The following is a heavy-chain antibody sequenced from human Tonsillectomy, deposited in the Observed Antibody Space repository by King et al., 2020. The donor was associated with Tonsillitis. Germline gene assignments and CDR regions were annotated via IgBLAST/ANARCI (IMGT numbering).Heavy chain of an antibody. CDR1: GFTFSYYA. J-gene: IGHJ4*02. Sequence: QLVQSGGGVVQPGRSLRLSCVVSGFTFSYYAMHWVRQAPGKGLEWVAVISYDGSNKYYADSVKGRFTISRDNSKNTLYLQMNSLRAEDTAVYYCARDLYCSGGSCPYYFDYWGQGTLVTVSS. CDR2: ISYDGSNK. D-gene: IGHD2-15*01. V-gene: IGHV3-30-3*01. CDR3: ARDLYCSGGSCPYYFDY.